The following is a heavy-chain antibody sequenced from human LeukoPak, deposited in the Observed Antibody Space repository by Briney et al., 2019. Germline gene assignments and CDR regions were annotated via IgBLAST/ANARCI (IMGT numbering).Heavy chain of an antibody. D-gene: IGHD3-3*01. Sequence: SETLSLTCAVYGGSFSGYYWSWIRQPPGKGLEWIGEINHSGSTNYNPSLKSRVTISVDTSKNQFSLKLSSVTAADTAVYYCARDGVDYDFWSGYLWVRDDYYYYGMDVWGQGTTVTVSS. J-gene: IGHJ6*02. CDR1: GGSFSGYY. CDR2: INHSGST. V-gene: IGHV4-34*01. CDR3: ARDGVDYDFWSGYLWVRDDYYYYGMDV.